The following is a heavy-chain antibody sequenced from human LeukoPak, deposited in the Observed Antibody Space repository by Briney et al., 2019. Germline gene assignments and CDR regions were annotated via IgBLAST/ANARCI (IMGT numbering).Heavy chain of an antibody. CDR3: ARVGVLSSSWLLY. CDR2: ISSGAATI. J-gene: IGHJ4*02. CDR1: GFTFSSYE. D-gene: IGHD6-13*01. Sequence: GGSLRLSCAASGFTFSSYEMNWVRQAPGKGLEWGSSISSGAATIYYADSVKGRFTISRDNAKNSLYLQMNSLRAEDTAVYYCARVGVLSSSWLLYWGQGTLVTVSS. V-gene: IGHV3-48*03.